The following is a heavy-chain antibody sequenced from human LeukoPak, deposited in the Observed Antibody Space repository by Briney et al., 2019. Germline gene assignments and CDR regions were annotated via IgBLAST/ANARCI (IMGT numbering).Heavy chain of an antibody. V-gene: IGHV4-4*02. CDR1: GGSISSSNW. CDR3: ASHNPGYSSSWYPGGAFDI. J-gene: IGHJ3*02. CDR2: IYHSGST. Sequence: SETLSLTCAVSGGSISSSNWWSWVRQPPGKGLEWIGEIYHSGSTNYNPSLKSRVTISVDTSKNQFSLKLSSVTAADTAVYYCASHNPGYSSSWYPGGAFDIWGQGTMVTVSS. D-gene: IGHD6-13*01.